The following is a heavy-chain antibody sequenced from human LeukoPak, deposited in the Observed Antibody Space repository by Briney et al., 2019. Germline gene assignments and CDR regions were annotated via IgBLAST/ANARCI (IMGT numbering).Heavy chain of an antibody. CDR3: ARTVDSSGWYPYYYYMDV. CDR1: GGSISSSSYY. V-gene: IGHV4-39*07. D-gene: IGHD6-19*01. Sequence: SETLSLTCIVSGGSISSSSYYWGWIRQPPGKGREWIGTSYYSGSTYYNPSLKSRVTISVDTSKNQFSLKLSSVTAADTAVYYCARTVDSSGWYPYYYYMDVWGKGTTVTVSS. J-gene: IGHJ6*03. CDR2: SYYSGST.